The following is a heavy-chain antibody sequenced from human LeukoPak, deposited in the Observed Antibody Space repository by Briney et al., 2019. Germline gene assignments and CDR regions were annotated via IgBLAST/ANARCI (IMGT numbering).Heavy chain of an antibody. Sequence: GGSLRLSCAASGFTFSSYGMHWVRRAPGKGLEWVAVIWYDGSNKYYADSVKGRFTISRDNSKNTLYLQMNSLRAEDTAVYYCARDGEYYGSSGYYYQFDYWGQGTLVTVSS. D-gene: IGHD3-22*01. CDR1: GFTFSSYG. J-gene: IGHJ4*02. V-gene: IGHV3-33*01. CDR3: ARDGEYYGSSGYYYQFDY. CDR2: IWYDGSNK.